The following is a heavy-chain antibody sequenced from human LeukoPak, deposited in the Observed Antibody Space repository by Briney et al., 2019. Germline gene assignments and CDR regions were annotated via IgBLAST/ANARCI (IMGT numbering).Heavy chain of an antibody. CDR3: AKDRRGGSYYAATLDI. Sequence: GGSLRLSCAASGFTFSSYAMSWVRQAPGKGLEWVSGISDSGDITYYADSVKGRFTISRDNSKSTLYVQMNSLSVEDTAVYYCAKDRRGGSYYAATLDIWGQGTMVTVP. V-gene: IGHV3-23*01. CDR2: ISDSGDIT. J-gene: IGHJ3*02. D-gene: IGHD1-26*01. CDR1: GFTFSSYA.